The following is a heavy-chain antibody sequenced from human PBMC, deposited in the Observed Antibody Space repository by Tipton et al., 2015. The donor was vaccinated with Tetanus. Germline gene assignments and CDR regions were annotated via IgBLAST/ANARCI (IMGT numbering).Heavy chain of an antibody. CDR3: AREADCSGGSCFSGDLDN. V-gene: IGHV3-33*01. CDR2: SWYDGTDK. D-gene: IGHD2-15*01. CDR1: GFIFSSYG. J-gene: IGHJ4*02. Sequence: SLRLSCAASGFIFSSYGIHWVRQAPGKGLEWVAVSWYDGTDKYYADSVRGRFTISRDNSKNTLYLQMNSLRVGDTAVYYCAREADCSGGSCFSGDLDNLGQGTRVTVSS.